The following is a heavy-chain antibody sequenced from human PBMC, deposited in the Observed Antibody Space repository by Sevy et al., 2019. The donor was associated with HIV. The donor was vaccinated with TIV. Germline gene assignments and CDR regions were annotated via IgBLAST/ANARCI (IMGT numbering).Heavy chain of an antibody. CDR2: IYHSWIT. D-gene: IGHD3-22*01. CDR3: ARVRSRYYYDSSGSPEYFQH. Sequence: SETLSLTCTVSGYSISSGYYWGWIRQPPGKVLEWIGSIYHSWITYYNPSLKSRVTISVDTSKNQFSLKMSSVTAADTAVYYCARVRSRYYYDSSGSPEYFQHWGQGTLVTVSS. V-gene: IGHV4-38-2*02. CDR1: GYSISSGYY. J-gene: IGHJ1*01.